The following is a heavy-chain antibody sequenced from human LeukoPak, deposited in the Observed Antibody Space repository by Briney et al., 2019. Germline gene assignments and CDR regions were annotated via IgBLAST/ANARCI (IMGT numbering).Heavy chain of an antibody. CDR2: INPNNGDT. Sequence: ASVKVSCKASGYTFTGYYMHWVRQAPGQGLEWMGWINPNNGDTNYAQKFQGRVTMTRDTSISTAYMEVSRLRSDDTALYYCARGQQLVADSWGQGTLVTVSS. D-gene: IGHD6-13*01. CDR1: GYTFTGYY. V-gene: IGHV1-2*02. J-gene: IGHJ4*02. CDR3: ARGQQLVADS.